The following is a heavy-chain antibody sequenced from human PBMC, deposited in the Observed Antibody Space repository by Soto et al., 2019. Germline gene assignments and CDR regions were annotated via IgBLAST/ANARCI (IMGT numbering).Heavy chain of an antibody. D-gene: IGHD3-3*01. V-gene: IGHV3-9*01. Sequence: GGSLRLSCAASGFTFDNYGMYWVRQAPGKGLEWVSSISWNSGRIDYADSVKGRFTISRHNAKNSLYLQMNSLRPEDTALYYCAKGRTIFGVTPKYYFGHWGQGTQVTVSS. CDR2: ISWNSGRI. CDR3: AKGRTIFGVTPKYYFGH. CDR1: GFTFDNYG. J-gene: IGHJ4*02.